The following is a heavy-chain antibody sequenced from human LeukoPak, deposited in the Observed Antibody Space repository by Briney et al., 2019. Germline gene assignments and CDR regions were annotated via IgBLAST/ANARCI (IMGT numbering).Heavy chain of an antibody. CDR2: INTDGSST. Sequence: GGSLRLSCAASGFTFSNYWMHWVRQVPGKGLVWVSRINTDGSSTNYAASVKGRFTIPRDNAKNTVYLQMNSLRAEDTALYYCASLTTVTTSFEYWGQGTLVTVSS. V-gene: IGHV3-74*01. CDR1: GFTFSNYW. J-gene: IGHJ4*02. CDR3: ASLTTVTTSFEY. D-gene: IGHD4-17*01.